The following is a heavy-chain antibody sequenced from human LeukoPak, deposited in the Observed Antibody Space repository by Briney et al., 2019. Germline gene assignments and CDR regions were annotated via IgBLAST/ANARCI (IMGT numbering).Heavy chain of an antibody. J-gene: IGHJ6*03. D-gene: IGHD3-22*01. V-gene: IGHV3-48*02. CDR2: ISSSSSTI. CDR3: ARAQYDSSGSNNYYYYYYMDV. Sequence: SGGSLRLSCAASGFTFSSYSMNWVRQAPGKGLEWVSYISSSSSTIYYADPVKGRFTISRDNAKNSLYLQMNSLRDEDTAVYYCARAQYDSSGSNNYYYYYYMDVWGKGTTVTVSS. CDR1: GFTFSSYS.